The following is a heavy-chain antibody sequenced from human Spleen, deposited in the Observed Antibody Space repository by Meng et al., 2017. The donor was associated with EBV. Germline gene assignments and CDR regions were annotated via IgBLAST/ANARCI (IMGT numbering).Heavy chain of an antibody. CDR1: GGSISSGGYY. CDR3: ARGAAKWFDP. Sequence: QVQCQESGPGLVKPSQTLSLTCDVSGGSISSGGYYWSWIRQPPGKGLEWIGYINYRGNTYDNPSLRSRAALSVDTSKNQFSLKLSSVTAADTAVYYCARGAAKWFDPWGPGTLVTVSS. CDR2: INYRGNT. J-gene: IGHJ5*02. D-gene: IGHD6-25*01. V-gene: IGHV4-30-4*01.